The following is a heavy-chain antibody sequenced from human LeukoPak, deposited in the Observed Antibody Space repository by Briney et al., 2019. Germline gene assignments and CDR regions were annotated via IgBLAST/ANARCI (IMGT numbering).Heavy chain of an antibody. J-gene: IGHJ4*02. CDR3: ARGPYSSSFFDY. D-gene: IGHD6-13*01. CDR1: GGPFSGYY. Sequence: PSETLSLTCAVSGGPFSGYYWSWIHQPPGKGLEWSGEINHSGSTNYNPSPKSRVTISVDTSKNPFSLKLSSVTAADTAVYYCARGPYSSSFFDYGGQGTLVTVSS. CDR2: INHSGST. V-gene: IGHV4-34*01.